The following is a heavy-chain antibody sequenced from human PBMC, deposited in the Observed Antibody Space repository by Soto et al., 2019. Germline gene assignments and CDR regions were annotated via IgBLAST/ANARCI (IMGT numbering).Heavy chain of an antibody. Sequence: GGSLRLSCAASGFTFSNYAMGWVRQAPGKELEWVSTISSSGASTDYADSVKGRFTISRDNSQNTLNLQMNSLRVEDTAIYYCAKNQHAMAHDYWGPGTLVTVSS. CDR2: ISSSGAST. CDR3: AKNQHAMAHDY. J-gene: IGHJ4*02. CDR1: GFTFSNYA. D-gene: IGHD2-8*01. V-gene: IGHV3-23*01.